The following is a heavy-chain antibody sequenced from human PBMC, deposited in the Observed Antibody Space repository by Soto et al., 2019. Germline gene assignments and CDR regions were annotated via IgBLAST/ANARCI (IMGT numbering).Heavy chain of an antibody. V-gene: IGHV3-33*01. CDR3: ARGRPQYNWNQPGAFDI. CDR1: GFTFSSYG. J-gene: IGHJ3*02. Sequence: GGSLRLSCAASGFTFSSYGMHWVRQAPGKGLEWVAVIWYDGSNKYYADSVKGRFTISRDNSKNTLYLQMNSLRAEDTAVYYCARGRPQYNWNQPGAFDIWGQGTMVTVSS. CDR2: IWYDGSNK. D-gene: IGHD1-20*01.